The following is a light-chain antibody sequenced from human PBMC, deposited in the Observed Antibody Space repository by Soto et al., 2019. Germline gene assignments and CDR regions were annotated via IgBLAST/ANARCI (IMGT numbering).Light chain of an antibody. J-gene: IGLJ3*02. V-gene: IGLV2-14*01. CDR2: EVR. Sequence: QSALTQPASVSGSAGQSITISCSGTMRDVGAYNLVSWYQQHPGTAPKLIIYEVRNRPSGISSRFSGSRSGNTASLTISGLQPEDEGDYYCSSYAGGNNWVFGGGTKVTVL. CDR3: SSYAGGNNWV. CDR1: MRDVGAYNL.